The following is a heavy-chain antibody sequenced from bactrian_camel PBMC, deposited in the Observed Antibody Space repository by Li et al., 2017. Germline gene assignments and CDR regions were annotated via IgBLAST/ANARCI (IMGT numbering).Heavy chain of an antibody. CDR1: GFRLSNYA. J-gene: IGHJ4*01. Sequence: VQLVESGGGFVQPGGSLRLSCAASGFRLSNYAMNWVRQAPGKEREGVATIGIDGITSYAEYVKGRFTISRDNAKNTVYLLMNSLKTEDTAVYYCATAVWGQGTQVTVS. CDR3: ATAV. V-gene: IGHV3S67*01. CDR2: IGIDGIT.